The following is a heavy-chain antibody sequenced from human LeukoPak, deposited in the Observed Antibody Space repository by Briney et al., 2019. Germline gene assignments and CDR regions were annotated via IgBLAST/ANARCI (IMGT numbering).Heavy chain of an antibody. CDR1: GFTFSSYE. CDR3: ARGWRFVVVPAARGAWFDP. CDR2: ISSSGSTI. V-gene: IGHV3-48*03. Sequence: GGSLRLSCAASGFTFSSYEMNWVRQAPGKGLEWVSYISSSGSTIYYADSVRGRFTISRDNAKNSLYLQMNSLRAEDTAVYYCARGWRFVVVPAARGAWFDPWGQGTLVTVSS. D-gene: IGHD2-2*01. J-gene: IGHJ5*02.